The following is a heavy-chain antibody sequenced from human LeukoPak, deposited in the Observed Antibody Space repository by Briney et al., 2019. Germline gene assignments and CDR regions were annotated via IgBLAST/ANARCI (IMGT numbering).Heavy chain of an antibody. CDR1: GFTFSSYW. CDR2: IYSGGST. V-gene: IGHV3-53*01. CDR3: ARYGYYYGSGGFDY. D-gene: IGHD3-10*01. J-gene: IGHJ4*02. Sequence: GGSLRLSCAASGFTFSSYWMSWVRQAPGKGLEWVSVIYSGGSTYYADSVKGRFTISRDNSKNTLYLQMNSLRAEDTAVYYCARYGYYYGSGGFDYWGQGTLVTVSS.